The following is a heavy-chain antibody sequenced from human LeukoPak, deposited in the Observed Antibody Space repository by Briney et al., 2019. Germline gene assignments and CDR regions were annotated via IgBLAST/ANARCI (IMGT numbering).Heavy chain of an antibody. V-gene: IGHV3-15*01. Sequence: GGSLRLSCAASGFTFSNAWMSWVRQAPGKGLEWVGRIKSKTDGGTTDYAAPVKGRFTISRDDSKNTLYLQMNSLKTEDTAVYYCTTDRSSIAARVNWFDPWGQGTLVTVSS. J-gene: IGHJ5*02. CDR1: GFTFSNAW. D-gene: IGHD6-6*01. CDR3: TTDRSSIAARVNWFDP. CDR2: IKSKTDGGTT.